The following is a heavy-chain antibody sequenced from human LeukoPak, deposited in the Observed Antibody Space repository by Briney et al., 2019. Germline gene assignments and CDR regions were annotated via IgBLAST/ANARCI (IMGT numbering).Heavy chain of an antibody. D-gene: IGHD3-10*01. CDR3: ARAGFGELVDY. J-gene: IGHJ4*02. V-gene: IGHV4-59*01. CDR2: IYYSGST. Sequence: SSETLSLTCTVSGGSISSYYWSWIRQPPGKGLEWIGYIYYSGSTNYNPSLKSRVTISVDTSKNQFSLKLSSVTAADTAVYYCARAGFGELVDYWGQGTLVTVSS. CDR1: GGSISSYY.